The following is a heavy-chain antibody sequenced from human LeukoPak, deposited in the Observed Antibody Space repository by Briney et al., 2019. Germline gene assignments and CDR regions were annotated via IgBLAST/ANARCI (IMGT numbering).Heavy chain of an antibody. V-gene: IGHV4-59*08. Sequence: SETLSLTCTVSGGSISGYYWSWLPQPPGKGLERIGHIYYTGSTNYNPSLRSRLTISLDTSTSQFSLRLSSVTAADTAVYYCARHKPTGSYPLELWGQGTLVTVSS. D-gene: IGHD3-10*01. CDR1: GGSISGYY. CDR2: IYYTGST. J-gene: IGHJ4*02. CDR3: ARHKPTGSYPLEL.